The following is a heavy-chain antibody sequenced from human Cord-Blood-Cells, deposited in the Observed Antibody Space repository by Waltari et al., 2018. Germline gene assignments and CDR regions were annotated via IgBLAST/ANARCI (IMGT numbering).Heavy chain of an antibody. Sequence: EVQLVQSGAEVKKPGESLKISCKGSGYSFTSYWIGWVRQMPGKGLEWVGIIYPGDSDTRYSPSFQGQVTISADKSISTAYLQWSSLKASDTAMYYCATASGIAAAGVAFDYWGQGTLVTVSS. CDR2: IYPGDSDT. J-gene: IGHJ4*02. CDR3: ATASGIAAAGVAFDY. CDR1: GYSFTSYW. V-gene: IGHV5-51*01. D-gene: IGHD6-13*01.